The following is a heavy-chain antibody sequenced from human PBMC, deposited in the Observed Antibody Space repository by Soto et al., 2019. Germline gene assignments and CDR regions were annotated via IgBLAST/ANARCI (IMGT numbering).Heavy chain of an antibody. CDR2: IYWNDDK. CDR3: AQSPFYDHSGYPHX. D-gene: IGHD3-22*01. J-gene: IGHJ4*02. CDR1: GFSLSTSGAG. V-gene: IGHV2-5*01. Sequence: SGPTLVHPTQTLTLTCTFSGFSLSTSGAGVTWIRHPPGKALEWLALIYWNDDKRYKPSLKNRLTISKDTSKKQVVLTMTTMDTVETATYYCAQSPFYDHSGYPHXWGQGTLVTVSX.